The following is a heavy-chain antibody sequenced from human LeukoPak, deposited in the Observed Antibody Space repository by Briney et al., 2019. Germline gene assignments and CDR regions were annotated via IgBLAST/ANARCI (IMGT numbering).Heavy chain of an antibody. Sequence: SETLSLTCTVSGGSISSSSYYWSWIRQPAGKGLEWIGRIYTSGSTNYNPSLKSRVTMSVDTSKNQFSLKLSSVTAADTAVYYCARAPFFYSFTALDIWGQGTMVTVSS. D-gene: IGHD2-15*01. CDR1: GGSISSSSYY. V-gene: IGHV4-61*02. CDR3: ARAPFFYSFTALDI. CDR2: IYTSGST. J-gene: IGHJ3*02.